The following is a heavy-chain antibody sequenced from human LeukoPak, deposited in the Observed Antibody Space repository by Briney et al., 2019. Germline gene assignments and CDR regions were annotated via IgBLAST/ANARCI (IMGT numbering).Heavy chain of an antibody. Sequence: PGGSLRLSCAASGFTFSTYGMTWVRQAPGKGLEWVAAISGGAVTCCGDAVKGRFTISRDNSKKMVYQQMNSLTAEDTAVYYCAKRGPGSPQSGKYYFDYWGQGTLVTVSS. J-gene: IGHJ4*02. CDR3: AKRGPGSPQSGKYYFDY. CDR2: ISGGAVT. V-gene: IGHV3-23*02. CDR1: GFTFSTYG. D-gene: IGHD3-10*01.